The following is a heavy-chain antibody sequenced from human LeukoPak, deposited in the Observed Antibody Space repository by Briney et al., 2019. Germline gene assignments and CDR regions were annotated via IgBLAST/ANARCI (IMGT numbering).Heavy chain of an antibody. Sequence: PGGSLRLSCAPSGFTFSSYAMSWVRQAPGKGLEWVSAISGSGGSTYYADSVKGRFTISRDDSKNTLYLQMNSLRAEDTAVYYCAKYSWAARPWRFDYWGQGTLVTVSS. J-gene: IGHJ4*02. CDR1: GFTFSSYA. CDR2: ISGSGGST. V-gene: IGHV3-23*01. CDR3: AKYSWAARPWRFDY. D-gene: IGHD6-6*01.